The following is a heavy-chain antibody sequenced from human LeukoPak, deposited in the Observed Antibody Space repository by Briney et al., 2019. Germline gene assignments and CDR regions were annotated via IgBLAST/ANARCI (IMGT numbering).Heavy chain of an antibody. J-gene: IGHJ5*02. CDR3: ARGGLLWFGELSGWFDP. CDR1: GGSISSGGYY. V-gene: IGHV4-31*03. CDR2: IYYSGST. Sequence: SETLSLTCTVSGGSISSGGYYWSWIRQHPGKGLEWIGYIYYSGSTYYNPSLKSRVTISVDRSKNQFSLKLSSVTAADTAVYYCARGGLLWFGELSGWFDPWGQGTLVTVSS. D-gene: IGHD3-10*01.